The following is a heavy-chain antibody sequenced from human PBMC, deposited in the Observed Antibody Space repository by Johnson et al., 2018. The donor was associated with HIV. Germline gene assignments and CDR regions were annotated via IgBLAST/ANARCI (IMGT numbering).Heavy chain of an antibody. CDR3: AKSLGQQLVVVDAFDI. Sequence: QVQLVESGGAVVQPGRSLRLSCVASGFTFNSHGMHWVRQAPGKGLEWVPFLSYDESNNYYEVSVMGRLPISRDNSKSTLFLQMSILRGEDTGVYYCAKSLGQQLVVVDAFDITGQGTMVTVSS. CDR2: LSYDESNN. V-gene: IGHV3-30*18. CDR1: GFTFNSHG. J-gene: IGHJ3*02. D-gene: IGHD6-13*01.